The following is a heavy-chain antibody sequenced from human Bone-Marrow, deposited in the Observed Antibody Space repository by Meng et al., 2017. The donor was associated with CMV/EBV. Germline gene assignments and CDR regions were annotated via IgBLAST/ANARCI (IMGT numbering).Heavy chain of an antibody. D-gene: IGHD6-19*01. V-gene: IGHV6-1*01. J-gene: IGHJ5*02. CDR1: VCSNSAA. Sequence: VCSNSAAWNWIRQSPSRGLEWLGRTYYRSKWYNDYAVSVKSRITINPDTSKNQFSLQLNSVTPEDTAVYYCARDRFKWLVPQGWFDPRGQGTLVTVSS. CDR3: ARDRFKWLVPQGWFDP. CDR2: TYYRSKWYN.